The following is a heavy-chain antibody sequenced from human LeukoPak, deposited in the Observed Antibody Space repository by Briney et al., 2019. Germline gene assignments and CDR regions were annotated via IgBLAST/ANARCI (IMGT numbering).Heavy chain of an antibody. D-gene: IGHD1-26*01. J-gene: IGHJ4*02. CDR1: GFTFSSYA. CDR3: ARSEWELLDY. V-gene: IGHV3-64*01. CDR2: ISSNGGST. Sequence: GGSLRLSCAASGFTFSSYAMHWVRQAPGKGLEYVSAISSNGGSTYYANSVKGRFTISRDNSKNTLYLQMGSLRAEDMAVYYCARSEWELLDYWGQGTLVTVSS.